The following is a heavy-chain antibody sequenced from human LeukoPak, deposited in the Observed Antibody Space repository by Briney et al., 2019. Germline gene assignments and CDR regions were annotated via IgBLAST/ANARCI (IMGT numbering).Heavy chain of an antibody. V-gene: IGHV1-18*01. CDR1: GYTFTSYG. CDR3: VRSPKASSGFDY. CDR2: ISAYNGDT. J-gene: IGHJ4*02. Sequence: ASVKVSCKASGYTFTSYGISWVRPAPGQGLEWMGWISAYNGDTNFAQKIQGRVSMTTDTSTNTAYMELRSLRSDDTAVYYCVRSPKASSGFDYWGQGTLVTVSS. D-gene: IGHD6-19*01.